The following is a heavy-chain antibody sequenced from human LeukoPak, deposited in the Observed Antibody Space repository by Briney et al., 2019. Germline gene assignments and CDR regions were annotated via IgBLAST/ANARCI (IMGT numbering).Heavy chain of an antibody. Sequence: ASVKVSCKASGYTFTGYYMHWVRQAPGQGLEWMGWINPNSGGTNYAQKFQGRVTMTRDTSISTAYMELSRLRSDDTAVYYCAREMEWEVPDAFDIWGQGTMVTV. V-gene: IGHV1-2*02. CDR3: AREMEWEVPDAFDI. J-gene: IGHJ3*02. D-gene: IGHD1-26*01. CDR2: INPNSGGT. CDR1: GYTFTGYY.